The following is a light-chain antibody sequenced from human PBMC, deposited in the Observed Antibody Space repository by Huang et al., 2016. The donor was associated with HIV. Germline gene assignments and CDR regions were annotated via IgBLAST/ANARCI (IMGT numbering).Light chain of an antibody. CDR1: QSISYW. Sequence: DIQMTQSPSTLSASVGDRVTITCRASQSISYWLAWYQQKPGKAPNLLIYKSSTLQSGVPSRFSGSGSGTEFTLTISSLQPDDFATYYCQQYNSYSWTFGQGTKVEIK. CDR2: KSS. J-gene: IGKJ1*01. CDR3: QQYNSYSWT. V-gene: IGKV1-5*03.